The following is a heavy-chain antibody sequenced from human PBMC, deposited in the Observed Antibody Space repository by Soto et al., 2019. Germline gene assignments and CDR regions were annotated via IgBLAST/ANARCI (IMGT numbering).Heavy chain of an antibody. J-gene: IGHJ5*01. CDR1: GGSISSSNW. D-gene: IGHD3-16*01. CDR3: AREGFGPSES. CDR2: IYHSGST. Sequence: QVQLQESGPGLVKPSGTLSLTCAVSGGSISSSNWLSWVRQPPGTGLEWIGEIYHSGSTNYNPSLKCRVYRSEGKSNNGLSRKLSTVPASDTSVYYCAREGFGPSESRCHAPLVNASS. V-gene: IGHV4-4*02.